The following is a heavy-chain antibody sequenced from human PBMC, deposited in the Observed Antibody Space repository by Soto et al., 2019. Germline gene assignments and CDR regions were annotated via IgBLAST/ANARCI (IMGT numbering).Heavy chain of an antibody. V-gene: IGHV3-7*01. CDR1: GFTFSSYW. J-gene: IGHJ6*04. CDR2: IKQDGREK. D-gene: IGHD3-10*01. CDR3: ARDKDYGSGSYWIYSGYDEDV. Sequence: EVQLVESGGGLVQPGGSLRLSCAASGFTFSSYWMSWVRQAPGQGLEWVANIKQDGREKYYVDSVKGRFTISRDNAKTSLYLQMNSLRAEDTAVYYCARDKDYGSGSYWIYSGYDEDVWGKGTTVTVSS.